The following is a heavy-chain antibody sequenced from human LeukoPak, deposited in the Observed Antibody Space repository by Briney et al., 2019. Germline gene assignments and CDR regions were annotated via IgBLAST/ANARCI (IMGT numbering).Heavy chain of an antibody. V-gene: IGHV3-74*01. D-gene: IGHD3-22*01. CDR1: GFTFSSYW. Sequence: PGGSLRLSCAASGFTFSSYWMHWVRQAPGKGLVWVSRINSDGSSTSYADSVKGRFTISRDNAKNTLYLQMNSLRAEDTAVYYCARASGVLGIVDYWGQGTLVTVSS. J-gene: IGHJ4*02. CDR2: INSDGSST. CDR3: ARASGVLGIVDY.